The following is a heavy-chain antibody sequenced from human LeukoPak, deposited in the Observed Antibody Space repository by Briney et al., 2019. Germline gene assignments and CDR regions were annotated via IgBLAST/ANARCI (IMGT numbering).Heavy chain of an antibody. V-gene: IGHV3-7*01. J-gene: IGHJ4*02. CDR3: AKDLHYGSADY. D-gene: IGHD3-10*01. Sequence: PGGSLRLSCAASGFTFTIYWMSWVRQAPGKGLEWVANIKQDGSEKYYVDSVKGRFTISRDNAKNTLYLQMNSLRAEDTAVYYCAKDLHYGSADYWGQGTLVTVSS. CDR1: GFTFTIYW. CDR2: IKQDGSEK.